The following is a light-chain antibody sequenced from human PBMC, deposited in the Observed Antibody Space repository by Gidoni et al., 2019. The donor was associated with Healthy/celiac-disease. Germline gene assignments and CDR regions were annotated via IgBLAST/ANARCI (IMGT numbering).Light chain of an antibody. J-gene: IGLJ1*01. V-gene: IGLV2-23*02. CDR2: EVS. Sequence: QSALTQPASVSGSTGQSLTISCTGTSSDVGSYNLVSWYQQHPGKAPKLMIYEVSKRPSGVSNRFSGSKSGNTASLTISGLQAEDEADYYCCSYAGSSTFYVFGTGTKVTVL. CDR1: SSDVGSYNL. CDR3: CSYAGSSTFYV.